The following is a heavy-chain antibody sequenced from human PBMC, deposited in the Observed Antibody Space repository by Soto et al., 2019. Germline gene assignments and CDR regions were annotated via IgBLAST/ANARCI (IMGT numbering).Heavy chain of an antibody. CDR1: GFTFSDYY. D-gene: IGHD4-4*01. CDR2: ISSSSSYT. Sequence: LSLTCAASGFTFSDYYMSWIRQAPGKGLEWVSYISSSSSYTNYADSVKGRFTISRDNAKNSLYLQMNSLRAEDTAVYYCARVGAANDYSSVGGQGTLVTVSS. V-gene: IGHV3-11*06. J-gene: IGHJ4*02. CDR3: ARVGAANDYSSV.